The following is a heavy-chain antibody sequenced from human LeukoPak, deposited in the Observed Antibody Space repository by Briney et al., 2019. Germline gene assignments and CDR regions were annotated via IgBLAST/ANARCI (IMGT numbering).Heavy chain of an antibody. CDR3: ARDYGYDFWSGYPTSPDY. Sequence: ASVKVSCKASGYTFTGYYMHWVRQAPGQGLEWMGWINPNSGGTNYAQKFQGRVTMTRDTSISTAYMELSRLRSDDTAVYYCARDYGYDFWSGYPTSPDYWGQGTLVTVSS. CDR2: INPNSGGT. J-gene: IGHJ4*02. CDR1: GYTFTGYY. V-gene: IGHV1-2*02. D-gene: IGHD3-3*01.